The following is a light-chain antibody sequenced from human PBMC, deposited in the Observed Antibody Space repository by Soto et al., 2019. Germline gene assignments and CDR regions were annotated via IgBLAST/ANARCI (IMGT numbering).Light chain of an antibody. Sequence: IPLTQSPSTLSATVGDRVTITCRASQRIATWLAWYQHQPGSAPKLLIYGASTLQSGVPSRFSGSGSGAEFTLTIDNLQPEDFATYYCQQYHLYWTFGPGAKVDI. CDR1: QRIATW. CDR3: QQYHLYWT. J-gene: IGKJ1*01. V-gene: IGKV1-5*01. CDR2: GAS.